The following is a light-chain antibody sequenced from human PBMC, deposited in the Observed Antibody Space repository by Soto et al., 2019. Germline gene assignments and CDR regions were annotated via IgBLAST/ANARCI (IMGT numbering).Light chain of an antibody. J-gene: IGKJ5*01. Sequence: PGERATLSCRASQSVSANIAWYQQKPGQAPRLLIYGASTRATGIPARFSGSGSGTEFTLSISSLQSEDFAVYYCQQYNSWPPITFGQGTRLEIK. CDR3: QQYNSWPPIT. CDR1: QSVSAN. V-gene: IGKV3-15*01. CDR2: GAS.